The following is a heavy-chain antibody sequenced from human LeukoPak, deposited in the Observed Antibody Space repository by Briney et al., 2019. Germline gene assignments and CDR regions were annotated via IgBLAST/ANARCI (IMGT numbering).Heavy chain of an antibody. D-gene: IGHD2-15*01. Sequence: GGSLRLSCAASGFTFSSYSMNWVRQAPGKGLEWVSYISSSSSTIYYADSVKGRFTISRDNAKNSLYLQMNSLRDEDTAVYYCARPAQYCSGGSCYFDYWGQGTLVTVSS. CDR1: GFTFSSYS. CDR2: ISSSSSTI. J-gene: IGHJ4*02. CDR3: ARPAQYCSGGSCYFDY. V-gene: IGHV3-48*02.